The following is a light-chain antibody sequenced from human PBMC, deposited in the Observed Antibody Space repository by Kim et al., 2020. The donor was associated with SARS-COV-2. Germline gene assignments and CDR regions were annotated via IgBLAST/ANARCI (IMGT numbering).Light chain of an antibody. J-gene: IGKJ1*01. CDR2: DAS. Sequence: STGERATLSCRARRSVSSSLAWYQQKPGQAPRRLSYDASNRATGIPARFSGSGSETDFTLTISSLEPEDFAVYYCQQRRNWPPATFGQGTRVEIK. V-gene: IGKV3-11*01. CDR3: QQRRNWPPAT. CDR1: RSVSSS.